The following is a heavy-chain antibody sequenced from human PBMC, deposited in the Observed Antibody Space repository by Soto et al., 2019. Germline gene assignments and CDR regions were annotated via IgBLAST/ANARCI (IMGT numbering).Heavy chain of an antibody. CDR3: VRHYCDGGNCYQFDH. J-gene: IGHJ4*02. CDR1: GGSISSDY. D-gene: IGHD3-22*01. CDR2: ISSRATT. Sequence: SETLSLTCTVSGGSISSDYCSWIRQSPGKGLEWIGVISSRATTNYNPSLKSRAIVSIDTSKNQFSLKLFSATAADTAVYYCVRHYCDGGNCYQFDHWGQGTPGHRLL. V-gene: IGHV4-59*08.